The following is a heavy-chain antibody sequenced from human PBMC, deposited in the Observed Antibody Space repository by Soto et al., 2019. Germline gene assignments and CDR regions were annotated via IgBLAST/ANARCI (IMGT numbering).Heavy chain of an antibody. CDR2: ISGGASDK. D-gene: IGHD6-25*01. V-gene: IGHV3-7*01. Sequence: EVQLVESGGGLVQPGGSLRLSCEASGFMFSAYWMSWVRQDPRKGLEWVATISGGASDKFYVDSVKGRFTISRDDAKNSLYLQMNSLSDEDTAVFDCVREDWQRFDHWGQGTLVTVSS. CDR1: GFMFSAYW. J-gene: IGHJ4*02. CDR3: VREDWQRFDH.